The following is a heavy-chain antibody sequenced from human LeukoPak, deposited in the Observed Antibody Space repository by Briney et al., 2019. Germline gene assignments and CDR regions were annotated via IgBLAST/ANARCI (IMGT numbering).Heavy chain of an antibody. CDR2: ISYDGSNK. CDR1: GFTFSSYA. D-gene: IGHD3-22*01. Sequence: GRSLRLSCAASGFTFSSYAMHWVRQAPGKGLEWVAVISYDGSNKYYADSVKGRFTISRDNSKNTLYLQMNSLRAEDTAVYYCARAGYYDSSGYNYWGQGTLVTVSS. CDR3: ARAGYYDSSGYNY. V-gene: IGHV3-30*04. J-gene: IGHJ4*02.